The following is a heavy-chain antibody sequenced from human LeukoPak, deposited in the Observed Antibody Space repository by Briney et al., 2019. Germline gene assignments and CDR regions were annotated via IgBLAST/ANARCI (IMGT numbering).Heavy chain of an antibody. Sequence: ASVKVSCKASGYTFTGYYMHWVRQAPGQGLEWMGWINPNSGSTNYAQKFQGRVTMTRDTSISTAYMELSRLRSDDTAVYYCARVRYDFWSGYFGDLDAFDIWGQGTMVTVSS. V-gene: IGHV1-2*02. CDR1: GYTFTGYY. CDR2: INPNSGST. CDR3: ARVRYDFWSGYFGDLDAFDI. D-gene: IGHD3-3*01. J-gene: IGHJ3*02.